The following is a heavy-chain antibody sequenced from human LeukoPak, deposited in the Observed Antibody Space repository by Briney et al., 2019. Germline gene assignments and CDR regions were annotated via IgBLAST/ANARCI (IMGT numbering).Heavy chain of an antibody. CDR2: TSGSGGNT. CDR1: GFTFSSYA. D-gene: IGHD3-10*01. Sequence: GGSLRLSCAASGFTFSSYAMSRVRQAPGKGLERVSATSGSGGNTYYTDSVKGRFTISRDNSKKTLYLQLSRLRAEDTAVYYCAKDPGVARFGELWNYLDPWGQGTLVTVSS. V-gene: IGHV3-23*01. J-gene: IGHJ5*02. CDR3: AKDPGVARFGELWNYLDP.